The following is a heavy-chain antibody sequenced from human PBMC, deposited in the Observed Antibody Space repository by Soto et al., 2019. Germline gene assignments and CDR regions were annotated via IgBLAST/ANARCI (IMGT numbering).Heavy chain of an antibody. CDR3: ASGGLNWDFSHKYLDC. CDR2: TYYRSDWFT. V-gene: IGHV6-1*01. CDR1: GDSVSNNTVG. D-gene: IGHD7-27*01. Sequence: SQTLSLTCVISGDSVSNNTVGWNWIRQSPSRGLERLGRTYYRSDWFTDYATSVKSQIIIKPDTSKNQFSLQLSSVTPEDTAVYYCASGGLNWDFSHKYLDCWGQGTLVTVSS. J-gene: IGHJ4*02.